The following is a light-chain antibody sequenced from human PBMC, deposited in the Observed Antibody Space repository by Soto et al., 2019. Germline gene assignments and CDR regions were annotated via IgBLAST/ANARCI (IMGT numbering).Light chain of an antibody. V-gene: IGKV1-13*02. J-gene: IGKJ5*01. Sequence: AIQLTQSPSSLSASVGDRVTITCRASQGISSALAWYQQKPGKAPKLLIYDASSLESGVPSRFSGSRSGTNFTLTISSLQPEDFATYYCQQFNSYPFTFGQGTRLEIK. CDR3: QQFNSYPFT. CDR1: QGISSA. CDR2: DAS.